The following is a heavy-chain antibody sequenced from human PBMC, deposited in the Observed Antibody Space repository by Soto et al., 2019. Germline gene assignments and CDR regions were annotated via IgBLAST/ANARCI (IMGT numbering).Heavy chain of an antibody. CDR3: ARRGYCSSTSCYEMRYYGMDV. Sequence: ESLKISCKGSGYNFTSYWVYWVRQMPGKGLEWMGRIDPSDSYINYSPSFQGHVTFSADKSISTAYLQWSSLKASDTAMYFCARRGYCSSTSCYEMRYYGMDVWGQGTTVTVSS. CDR1: GYNFTSYW. D-gene: IGHD2-2*01. V-gene: IGHV5-10-1*01. J-gene: IGHJ6*02. CDR2: IDPSDSYI.